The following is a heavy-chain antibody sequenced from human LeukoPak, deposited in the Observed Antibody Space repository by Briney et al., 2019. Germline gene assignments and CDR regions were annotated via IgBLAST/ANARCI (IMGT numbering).Heavy chain of an antibody. CDR2: ISGSGSST. D-gene: IGHD4-17*01. CDR3: AKDPLPSAVTTRTEPDY. Sequence: PGGSLRLSCAASGFTFSSYAMSWVRQAPGKGLEWVSAISGSGSSTNYADSVKGRFTISRDNSKNTLYLQMNRLRAEDTAVYYCAKDPLPSAVTTRTEPDYWGQGTLVTVSS. V-gene: IGHV3-23*01. J-gene: IGHJ4*02. CDR1: GFTFSSYA.